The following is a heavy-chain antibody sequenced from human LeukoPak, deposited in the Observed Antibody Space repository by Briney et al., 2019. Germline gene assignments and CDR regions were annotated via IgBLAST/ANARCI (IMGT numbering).Heavy chain of an antibody. V-gene: IGHV4-59*01. Sequence: SETLSLTCTVSGGSISSYYWSWIRQPPGKGLEWIGYIYYSGSTNYNPSLKSRVTISVDTSKNQFSLKLSSVTAADTAVYYCARRDSSSWWSYFDYWSQRTLVTVSS. D-gene: IGHD6-13*01. J-gene: IGHJ4*02. CDR2: IYYSGST. CDR3: ARRDSSSWWSYFDY. CDR1: GGSISSYY.